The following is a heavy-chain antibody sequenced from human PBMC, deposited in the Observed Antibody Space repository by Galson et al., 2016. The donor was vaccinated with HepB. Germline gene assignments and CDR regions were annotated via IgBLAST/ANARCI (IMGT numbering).Heavy chain of an antibody. CDR1: GGSITDYY. CDR2: LYPSGNT. D-gene: IGHD3-10*01. V-gene: IGHV4-4*07. J-gene: IGHJ6*02. Sequence: VSGGSITDYYWNWIRQPAGKGLEWIGRLYPSGNTNFKPPLKSRVTMSIDTSKNQFSLKLTSVTAADTAVYYCAKGGTKRPGVGPSIVYYFSGFDVWGQGTTVTVSS. CDR3: AKGGTKRPGVGPSIVYYFSGFDV.